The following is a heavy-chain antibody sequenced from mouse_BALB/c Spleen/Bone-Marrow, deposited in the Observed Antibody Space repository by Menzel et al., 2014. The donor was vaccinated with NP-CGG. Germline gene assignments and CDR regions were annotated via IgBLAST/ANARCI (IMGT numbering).Heavy chain of an antibody. D-gene: IGHD1-1*01. V-gene: IGHV1-14*01. CDR2: INPYNDGT. J-gene: IGHJ4*01. CDR1: GYTFISYV. CDR3: ARYPDYYGSSYAMDY. Sequence: EVQLQQSGPELAKPGASVKMSCKASGYTFISYVMHWVKQKPGQGLEWIGYINPYNDGTKYNEKFKGKATLTSDKSSSTAYMELSSLTSEDSAVYYCARYPDYYGSSYAMDYWGQGTSVTVSS.